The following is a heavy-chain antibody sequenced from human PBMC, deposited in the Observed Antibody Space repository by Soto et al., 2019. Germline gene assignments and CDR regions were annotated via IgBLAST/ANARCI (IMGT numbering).Heavy chain of an antibody. CDR3: AKDVQGYDFWSGLSDFLGQELYYYYGMDV. D-gene: IGHD3-3*01. Sequence: ESGGGVVQPGRSLRLSCAASGFTFSSYGMHWVRQAPGKGLEWVAVISYDGSNKYYADSVKGRFTISRDNSKNTLYLQMNSLRAEDTAVYYCAKDVQGYDFWSGLSDFLGQELYYYYGMDVWGQGTTVTVSS. J-gene: IGHJ6*02. CDR1: GFTFSSYG. CDR2: ISYDGSNK. V-gene: IGHV3-30*18.